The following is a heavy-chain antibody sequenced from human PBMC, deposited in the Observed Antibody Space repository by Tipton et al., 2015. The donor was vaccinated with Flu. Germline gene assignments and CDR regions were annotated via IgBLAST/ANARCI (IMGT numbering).Heavy chain of an antibody. CDR1: GGSLSSFY. J-gene: IGHJ4*02. V-gene: IGHV4-4*07. CDR3: ARGSGSGTHVMFDY. D-gene: IGHD3-10*01. CDR2: IYSSGST. Sequence: TLSLTCTVSGGSLSSFYWTWIRQPAGKGLEYIGRIYSSGSTNYNPSFKSRVSMSVDTSKTQFSLDLSSVTAADTAMYYCARGSGSGTHVMFDYWGQGTLGTVSS.